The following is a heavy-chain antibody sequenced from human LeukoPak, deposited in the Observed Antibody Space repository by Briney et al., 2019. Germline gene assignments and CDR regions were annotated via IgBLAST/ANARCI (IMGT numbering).Heavy chain of an antibody. D-gene: IGHD2/OR15-2a*01. CDR3: ARDSTRILGLFDY. CDR1: GFTFGTYG. CDR2: ISSRSDSE. J-gene: IGHJ4*02. V-gene: IGHV3-48*01. Sequence: GGSLRLSCASSGFTFGTYGMNWVRQAPEKGLEWGSYISSRSDSENYADSVKGRFTISRDNIRNLLYLQMNSLRAEDTAVYFCARDSTRILGLFDYWGQGTLVTISS.